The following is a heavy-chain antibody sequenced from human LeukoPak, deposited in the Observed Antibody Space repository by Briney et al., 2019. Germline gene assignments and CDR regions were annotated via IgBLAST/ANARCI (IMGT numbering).Heavy chain of an antibody. V-gene: IGHV4-4*02. Sequence: SETLSLTCAVSGGSISSSSWWSWVRQPPGKGLEWIGCIYTSGSTNYNPSLKSRVTMSVDTSKNQFSLKLSSVTAADTAVYYCARDVLGYCSGGSCYSNWFDPWGQGTLVTVSS. CDR1: GGSISSSSW. D-gene: IGHD2-15*01. CDR2: IYTSGST. CDR3: ARDVLGYCSGGSCYSNWFDP. J-gene: IGHJ5*02.